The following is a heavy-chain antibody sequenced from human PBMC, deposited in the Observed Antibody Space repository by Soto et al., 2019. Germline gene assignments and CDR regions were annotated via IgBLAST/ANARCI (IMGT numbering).Heavy chain of an antibody. CDR1: GGSISSYY. D-gene: IGHD3-3*01. V-gene: IGHV4-59*01. Sequence: SETLSLTCTVSGGSISSYYWSWIRQPPGKGLEWIGNIYYSGSTNYNPSLKSRVTISVDTSKNQFSLKLSSVTAADTAVYYCARGRFSYYIQYWGQATLVTVSS. J-gene: IGHJ4*02. CDR3: ARGRFSYYIQY. CDR2: IYYSGST.